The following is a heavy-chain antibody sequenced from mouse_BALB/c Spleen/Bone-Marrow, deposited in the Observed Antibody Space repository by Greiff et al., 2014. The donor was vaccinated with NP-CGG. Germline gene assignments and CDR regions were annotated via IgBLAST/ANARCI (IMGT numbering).Heavy chain of an antibody. Sequence: SGAELVRPGSSVKISCKSSGYVFSTYWINWVKQRPGQGLEWIGQIYPGDGDTDFNGKFKDKATLTADESSNTAYMQLSSLASEDSAVYFCARGGSSVDYWGQGTTLTVSS. CDR2: IYPGDGDT. D-gene: IGHD1-3*01. V-gene: IGHV1-80*01. J-gene: IGHJ2*01. CDR3: ARGGSSVDY. CDR1: GYVFSTYW.